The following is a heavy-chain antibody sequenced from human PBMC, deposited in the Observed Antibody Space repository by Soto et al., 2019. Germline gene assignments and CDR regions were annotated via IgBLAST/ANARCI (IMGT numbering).Heavy chain of an antibody. V-gene: IGHV3-48*02. CDR1: GFTFSSYR. Sequence: EVQLVESGGGLVQPGGSLRLSCAASGFTFSSYRMNWVRQAPGKGLEWVSYISSSSSTIYYADSVKGRFTISRDNAKNSLYLQMNSLSDEDTAVYYCARGGRQWLVTHDYWGQGTLVTVSS. D-gene: IGHD6-19*01. J-gene: IGHJ4*02. CDR3: ARGGRQWLVTHDY. CDR2: ISSSSSTI.